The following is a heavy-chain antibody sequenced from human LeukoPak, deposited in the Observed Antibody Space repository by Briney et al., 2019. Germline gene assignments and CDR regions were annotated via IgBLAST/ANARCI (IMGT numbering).Heavy chain of an antibody. D-gene: IGHD3-9*01. CDR2: ITNGGSTI. Sequence: GGSLRLSCAASGFTFSDYSMNWVRQAPGKGLEWVSYITNGGSTIHHADSVKGRFTISRDNAKKTLYLQMNSLRAEDTAVYYCARSIGLTGGGVDVWGQGTTVTVSS. J-gene: IGHJ6*02. CDR3: ARSIGLTGGGVDV. V-gene: IGHV3-11*01. CDR1: GFTFSDYS.